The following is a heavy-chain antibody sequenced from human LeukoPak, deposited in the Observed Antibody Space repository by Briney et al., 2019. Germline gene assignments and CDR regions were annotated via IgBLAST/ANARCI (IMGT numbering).Heavy chain of an antibody. CDR1: GYTFTSYD. CDR2: MNPNSGNT. J-gene: IGHJ3*02. CDR3: AREGSCYYDSSGYDWNAFDI. D-gene: IGHD3-22*01. V-gene: IGHV1-8*01. Sequence: ASVKVPCKASGYTFTSYDINWVRQATGQGLEWMGWMNPNSGNTGYAQKFQGRVTMTRNTSISTAYMELSSLRSEDTAVYYCAREGSCYYDSSGYDWNAFDIWGQGTMVTVSS.